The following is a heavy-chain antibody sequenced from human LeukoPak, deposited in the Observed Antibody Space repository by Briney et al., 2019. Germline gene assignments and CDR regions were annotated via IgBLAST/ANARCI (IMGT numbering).Heavy chain of an antibody. CDR3: AKAVVVVPAATPFDY. CDR1: GFTFGDYA. D-gene: IGHD2-2*01. Sequence: GGSLRLSCTASGFTFGDYAMSWVRQAPGKGLEWVSTISGSGGATYYADSVKGRFTISRDNSKITLYLQMNGLRAEDTALFYCAKAVVVVPAATPFDYWGLGTLVTVSS. V-gene: IGHV3-23*01. CDR2: ISGSGGAT. J-gene: IGHJ4*02.